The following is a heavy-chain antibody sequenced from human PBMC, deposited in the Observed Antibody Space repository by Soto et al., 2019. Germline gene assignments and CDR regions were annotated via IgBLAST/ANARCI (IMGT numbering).Heavy chain of an antibody. CDR2: IWYDGSNK. CDR3: ARDRDHTVSTYYFDY. V-gene: IGHV3-33*01. CDR1: GFTFSSYG. D-gene: IGHD4-17*01. Sequence: GGSLRLSCAASGFTFSSYGMHWVRQAPGKGLEWVAVIWYDGSNKYYADSVKGRFTISRDNSKNTLYLQMNSLRAEDTAVYYWARDRDHTVSTYYFDYWGQGTLVTVSS. J-gene: IGHJ4*02.